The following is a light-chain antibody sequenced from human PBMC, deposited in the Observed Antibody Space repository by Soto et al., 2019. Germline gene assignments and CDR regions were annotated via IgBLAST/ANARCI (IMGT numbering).Light chain of an antibody. V-gene: IGKV3-20*01. CDR2: GAS. CDR3: QQYGSSPT. CDR1: QSVGSSY. Sequence: EIVFTQSPGTLSLSPGERAPPSCRASQSVGSSYLAWYKQTPGQAPRLLIYGASIRATGIPDRFSGSGSGTDFTLSIRRLEPEDFAVYYCQQYGSSPTFGQGTKVDIK. J-gene: IGKJ1*01.